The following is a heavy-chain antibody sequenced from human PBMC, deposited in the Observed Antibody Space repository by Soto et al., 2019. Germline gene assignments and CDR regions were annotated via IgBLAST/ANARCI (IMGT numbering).Heavy chain of an antibody. Sequence: GGSLRLSCAASGFTFSSYAMSWVRQAPGKGLEWVSVIGGSGGSTYYADSVKGRFTVSRDNSKKTMSLQMNSLRAEDTAVYYCAKVSGDSGAYYGDRIDYWGQGTLVPVSP. J-gene: IGHJ4*02. CDR2: IGGSGGST. V-gene: IGHV3-23*01. CDR1: GFTFSSYA. D-gene: IGHD3-22*01. CDR3: AKVSGDSGAYYGDRIDY.